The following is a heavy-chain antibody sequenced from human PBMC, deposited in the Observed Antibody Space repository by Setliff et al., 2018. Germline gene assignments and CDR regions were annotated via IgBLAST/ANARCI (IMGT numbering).Heavy chain of an antibody. D-gene: IGHD3-22*01. J-gene: IGHJ2*01. Sequence: PSETLSLTCTVSGGSISNYYWSWIRQPPGKGLEWIGYIYYSGTTNSIPSLKSRVTISVDTSKNQFSLKLSSVTAADTAVYYCARHHAQYYSDSSGYFYEDWYFDLWGRGTLVTVPS. CDR3: ARHHAQYYSDSSGYFYEDWYFDL. CDR1: GGSISNYY. V-gene: IGHV4-59*08. CDR2: IYYSGTT.